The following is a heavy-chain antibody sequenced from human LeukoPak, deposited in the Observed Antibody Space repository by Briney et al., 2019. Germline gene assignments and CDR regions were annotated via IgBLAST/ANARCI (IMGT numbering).Heavy chain of an antibody. Sequence: GASVKVSCKASGYTFTGYYMHWVRQAPGQGLEWMGWINPNSGGTNYAQKFQGRVTMTRDTSVSTAHMELSRLRSDDAAVYYCARRSRIVGATSYYYYYMDVWGKGTTVTVSS. V-gene: IGHV1-2*02. J-gene: IGHJ6*03. CDR2: INPNSGGT. D-gene: IGHD1-26*01. CDR3: ARRSRIVGATSYYYYYMDV. CDR1: GYTFTGYY.